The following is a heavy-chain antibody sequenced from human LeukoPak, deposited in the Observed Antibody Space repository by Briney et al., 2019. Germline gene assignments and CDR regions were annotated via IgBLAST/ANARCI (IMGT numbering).Heavy chain of an antibody. CDR2: LSSSGDTT. CDR1: GFTFTNYA. V-gene: IGHV3-23*01. Sequence: GRSLRLSCAASGFTFTNYAMTWVRQAPGKGLEWVSVLSSSGDTTYYADSVKGRFTISRDNSKNTLYLQMNSLRGEDTAVYYCARAPHDNWFDPWGQGTLVTVSS. J-gene: IGHJ5*02. CDR3: ARAPHDNWFDP.